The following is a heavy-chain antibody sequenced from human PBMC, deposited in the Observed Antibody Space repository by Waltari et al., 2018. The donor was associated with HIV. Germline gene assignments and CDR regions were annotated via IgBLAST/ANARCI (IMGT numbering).Heavy chain of an antibody. CDR3: ARGDYRPFDF. CDR1: GCTVILGF. CDR2: INPDDST. J-gene: IGHJ4*02. V-gene: IGHV3-66*01. D-gene: IGHD4-4*01. Sequence: EVHLVESGGGLVQPGGSLRLSCAASGCTVILGFMAWVRQDPGKGLERVSIINPDDSTYYLNSVKGKFSISRDVSENTLFLQMNSLRAEDTAVYYCARGDYRPFDFWGQGTLVTVSS.